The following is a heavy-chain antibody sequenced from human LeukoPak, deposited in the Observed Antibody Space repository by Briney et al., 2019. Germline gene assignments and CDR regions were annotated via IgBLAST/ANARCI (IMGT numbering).Heavy chain of an antibody. CDR2: ISGSGNTT. Sequence: PGGSLRLSCAASGFTFSSYAMSWFRQAPGKGLEWVSAISGSGNTTYYADSVKGRFTISRDNSKNTLCLQLNSLTAKDMALYYCARGGQPHSFDIWGQGTMVTVSS. CDR1: GFTFSSYA. D-gene: IGHD2-2*01. V-gene: IGHV3-23*01. CDR3: ARGGQPHSFDI. J-gene: IGHJ3*02.